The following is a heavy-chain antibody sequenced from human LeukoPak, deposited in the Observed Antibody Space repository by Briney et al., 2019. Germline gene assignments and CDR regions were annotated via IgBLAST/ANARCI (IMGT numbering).Heavy chain of an antibody. CDR1: GFTFGNFG. Sequence: PGGSLRLSCEDSGFTFGNFGMTWVRQAPGKGLQWVSGITGSSTWTYYAASVKGRFTVSRDNSQNTLHLQMNSLRADDTAVYYCARELVSSGTGYSDLWGRGTLVTVSS. CDR2: ITGSSTWT. J-gene: IGHJ2*01. CDR3: ARELVSSGTGYSDL. V-gene: IGHV3-23*01. D-gene: IGHD3-10*01.